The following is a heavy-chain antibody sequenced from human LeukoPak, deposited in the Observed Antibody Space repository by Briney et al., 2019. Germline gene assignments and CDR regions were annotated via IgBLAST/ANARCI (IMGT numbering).Heavy chain of an antibody. CDR3: ARGIGYSNHPF. CDR2: INTDGSST. J-gene: IGHJ4*02. V-gene: IGHV3-74*01. Sequence: GGSLRLSWAASGLTFSSYWMHWSRQVPGKGLVWVSRINTDGSSTSYAASVKGRFTISRDNAKSTLYLQMNSLRAEDTAVYYCARGIGYSNHPFWGQGTLVTASS. D-gene: IGHD4-11*01. CDR1: GLTFSSYW.